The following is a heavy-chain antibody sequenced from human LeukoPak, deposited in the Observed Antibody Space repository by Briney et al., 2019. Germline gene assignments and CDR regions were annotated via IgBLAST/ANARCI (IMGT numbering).Heavy chain of an antibody. V-gene: IGHV1-18*01. CDR1: GYTFTSYG. D-gene: IGHD5-12*01. J-gene: IGHJ4*02. CDR2: ISAYNGNT. CDR3: ARDDALVATGSFDY. Sequence: ASVKVSCRASGYTFTSYGINWVRQAPGQGLEWMGWISAYNGNTNYAQKLQGRVTMTTDTSTSTAYMELRSLRSDDTAVYYCARDDALVATGSFDYWGQGTLVTVSS.